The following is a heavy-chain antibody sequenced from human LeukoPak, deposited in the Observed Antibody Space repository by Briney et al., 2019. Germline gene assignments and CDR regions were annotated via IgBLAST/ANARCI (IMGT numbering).Heavy chain of an antibody. V-gene: IGHV3-23*01. Sequence: GGSLRLSCAASGFTFSSYAMSWVRQAPGKGLEWVSAISGSGGSTYYADSVKGRFTISRDNSKNTVYLQMNSLRAEDTAIYYCAKDLYGDYGGIDYWGQGTLVTVSS. CDR3: AKDLYGDYGGIDY. CDR1: GFTFSSYA. J-gene: IGHJ4*02. D-gene: IGHD4-17*01. CDR2: ISGSGGST.